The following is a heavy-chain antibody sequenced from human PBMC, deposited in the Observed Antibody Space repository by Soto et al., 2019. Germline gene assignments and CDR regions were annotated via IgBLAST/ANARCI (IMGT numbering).Heavy chain of an antibody. CDR2: IIPILGIA. Sequence: ASVNVSCKASGCRFSSYIIRWAGQAPGQRLEWMGRIIPILGIANYAQKFQGRVTITADKSTSTAYMELSSLRSEDTAVYYCAVEQAYAIVFSGKRNGFDPWGQGTLVTVSS. J-gene: IGHJ5*02. V-gene: IGHV1-69*02. D-gene: IGHD2-8*01. CDR3: AVEQAYAIVFSGKRNGFDP. CDR1: GCRFSSYI.